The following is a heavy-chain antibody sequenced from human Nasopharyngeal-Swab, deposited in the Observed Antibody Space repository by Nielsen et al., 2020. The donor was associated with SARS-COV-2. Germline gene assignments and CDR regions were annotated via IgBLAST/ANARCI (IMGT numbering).Heavy chain of an antibody. Sequence: LRLSCTVSGGSISSGDYYWSWIRQPPGKGLEWIGYIYYSGSTHYNPSLKSRVTISVDTSKNQISLKLNSVTAADTAVYYCARGSSSSAAHDYWGQGTLVTVSS. J-gene: IGHJ4*02. V-gene: IGHV4-30-4*08. CDR2: IYYSGST. CDR3: ARGSSSSAAHDY. D-gene: IGHD6-6*01. CDR1: GGSISSGDYY.